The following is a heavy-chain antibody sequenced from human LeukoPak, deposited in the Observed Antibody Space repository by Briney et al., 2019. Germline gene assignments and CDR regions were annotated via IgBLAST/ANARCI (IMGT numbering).Heavy chain of an antibody. CDR2: IIPIFGTA. CDR1: GGTFSSYA. CDR3: AREAYSYGDY. Sequence: SVKVSCKASGGTFSSYAISWVRQAPGQGLEWMAGIIPIFGTANYAQKFQGRVTITADESTSTAYMEITSLKTEDTARYYCAREAYSYGDYWGKGTLVTVSS. D-gene: IGHD5-18*01. V-gene: IGHV1-69*13. J-gene: IGHJ4*02.